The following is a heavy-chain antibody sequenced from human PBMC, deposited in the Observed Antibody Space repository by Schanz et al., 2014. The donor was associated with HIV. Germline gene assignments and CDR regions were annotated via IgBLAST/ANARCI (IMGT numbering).Heavy chain of an antibody. V-gene: IGHV3-48*01. CDR2: ISGGSSTI. D-gene: IGHD1-1*01. Sequence: EVQLVESGGALVQPGGSLRLSCAASGFPFSGFSMNWVRQAPGKGLEWVSYISGGSSTIYYADSVKGRFTISRDNSKNTLFLQMNSLRAEDTAMYYCARVKDTNDPYYFDYWGQGTLVTVSS. CDR3: ARVKDTNDPYYFDY. J-gene: IGHJ4*02. CDR1: GFPFSGFS.